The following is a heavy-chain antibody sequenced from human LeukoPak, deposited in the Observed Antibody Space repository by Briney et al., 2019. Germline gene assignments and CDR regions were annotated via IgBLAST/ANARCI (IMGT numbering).Heavy chain of an antibody. CDR3: ARVLYCSSTSCYGGLAY. J-gene: IGHJ4*02. CDR2: ISAYNGNI. V-gene: IGHV1-18*01. Sequence: ASVKVSCKASGYTFTSYGISWVRQAPGQGLEWMGWISAYNGNINYAQKLQGRVTMTTDTSTSTAYMELRSLRSDDTAVYYCARVLYCSSTSCYGGLAYWGQGTLVTVSS. CDR1: GYTFTSYG. D-gene: IGHD2-2*01.